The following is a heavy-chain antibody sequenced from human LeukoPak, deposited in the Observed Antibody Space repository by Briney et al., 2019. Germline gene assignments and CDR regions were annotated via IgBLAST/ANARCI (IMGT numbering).Heavy chain of an antibody. CDR3: ARDRDANWGGWDY. J-gene: IGHJ4*02. V-gene: IGHV3-9*01. CDR1: GFTFDDYA. CDR2: ISWNSGSI. D-gene: IGHD7-27*01. Sequence: GGSLRLSCAASGFTFDDYAMHWVRQAPGKGLEWVSGISWNSGSIGYADSVKGRFTISRDNAKNSLYLQMNSLRSEDTAVYYCARDRDANWGGWDYWGQGTLVTVSS.